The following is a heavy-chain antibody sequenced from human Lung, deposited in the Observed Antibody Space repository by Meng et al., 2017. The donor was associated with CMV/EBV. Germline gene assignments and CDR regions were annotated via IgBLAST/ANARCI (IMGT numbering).Heavy chain of an antibody. CDR1: GYSFTKNW. V-gene: IGHV5-51*01. D-gene: IGHD5-24*01. CDR2: IYPGDFDT. J-gene: IGHJ3*01. CDR3: ARLGGDGYLDAFDF. Sequence: VSXKATGYSFTKNWTGWVRQMPGKGLEWNGVIYPGDFDTRYSPSFRGQGTTSAERSITTAYLQWSSRKASDTAMYYYARLGGDGYLDAFDFWGQGKXV.